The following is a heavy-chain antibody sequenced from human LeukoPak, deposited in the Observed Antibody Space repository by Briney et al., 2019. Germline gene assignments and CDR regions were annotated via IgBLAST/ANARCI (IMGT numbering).Heavy chain of an antibody. CDR3: ASSVLVAKDY. CDR2: ISSSGSTI. V-gene: IGHV3-48*03. Sequence: GGSLRLSCAASGFTFSSYEMNWVRQAAGKGLEWVSYISSSGSTIYYADSVKGRFTISRDNAKNSLYLQMNSLRAEDTAVYYCASSVLVAKDYWGQGTLVTVSS. CDR1: GFTFSSYE. D-gene: IGHD2-21*01. J-gene: IGHJ4*02.